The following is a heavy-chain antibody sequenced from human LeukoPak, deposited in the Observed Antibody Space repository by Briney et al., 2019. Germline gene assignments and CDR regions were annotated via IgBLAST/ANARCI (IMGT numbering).Heavy chain of an antibody. CDR3: ARVSGPGMNEYFHL. CDR1: GFTFSEAW. Sequence: GGSLRLSCAASGFTFSEAWMHWVRQAPGKGLVWVSRINNDGSTTRYADSVKGRFTISRDNAKNTLYLQMNSLRAEDTAVYYCARVSGPGMNEYFHLWGPGTLVTVSS. J-gene: IGHJ1*01. V-gene: IGHV3-74*01. CDR2: INNDGSTT. D-gene: IGHD3-10*01.